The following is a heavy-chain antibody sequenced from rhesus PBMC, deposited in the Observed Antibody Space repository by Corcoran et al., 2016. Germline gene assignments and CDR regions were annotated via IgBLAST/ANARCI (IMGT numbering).Heavy chain of an antibody. V-gene: IGHV4-160*01. J-gene: IGHJ4*01. CDR1: GGSISSNY. D-gene: IGHD6-13*01. CDR2: IYGSGGSN. Sequence: QVQLQESGPGLVKPSETLSLTCAVSGGSISSNYWSWIRQAPGTGLEWIGRIYGSGGSNDYNPSLKSRVTSSTDTSKNQFSLKLSSVTAADTAVYYCAREEGIAGYYFDYWGQGVLVTVSS. CDR3: AREEGIAGYYFDY.